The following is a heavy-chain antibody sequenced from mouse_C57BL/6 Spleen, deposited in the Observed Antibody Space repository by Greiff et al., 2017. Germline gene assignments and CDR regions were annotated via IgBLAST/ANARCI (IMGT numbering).Heavy chain of an antibody. J-gene: IGHJ4*01. V-gene: IGHV3-6*01. CDR2: ISYDGSN. Sequence: ESGPGLVKPSQSLSLTCSVTGYSITSGYYWNWIRQFPGNKLEWMGYISYDGSNNYNPSLKNRIAITRDTSKNQFFLKLNSVTTEDTATDYCARVHGSSYDYAMDYWGQGTSVTVSS. CDR3: ARVHGSSYDYAMDY. D-gene: IGHD1-1*01. CDR1: GYSITSGYY.